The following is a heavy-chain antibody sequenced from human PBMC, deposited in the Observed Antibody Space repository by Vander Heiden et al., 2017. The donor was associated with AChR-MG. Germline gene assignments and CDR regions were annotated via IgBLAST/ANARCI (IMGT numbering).Heavy chain of an antibody. V-gene: IGHV4-39*01. CDR2: VDYSGST. CDR1: GNPITTRNYY. Sequence: QLQLQESGPRLVKPSDTLSLTCAVSGNPITTRNYYCGWVRQPPGKRLERIGTVDYSGSTFNNPSLKTRVTIFIDTSKNRFSLKLITETAADTAMYFCARHRNYESSGYRDGRTNWVDPWGQGLLVTGSS. J-gene: IGHJ5*02. CDR3: ARHRNYESSGYRDGRTNWVDP. D-gene: IGHD3-22*01.